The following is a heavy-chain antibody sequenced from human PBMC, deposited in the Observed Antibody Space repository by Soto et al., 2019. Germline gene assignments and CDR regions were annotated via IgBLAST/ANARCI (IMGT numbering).Heavy chain of an antibody. J-gene: IGHJ3*01. Sequence: EVQLLESGGGLVQPGGSLRLSCAASGFKFSNYAMSWVRQAPGKGPEWVSFITSSGNGTYYADSVKGRFTISRDNTKNTLYVQMNNLRAEDTAIYYYAKRFFGSESTPGAFDVWGPGTMVTVSS. V-gene: IGHV3-23*05. CDR3: AKRFFGSESTPGAFDV. D-gene: IGHD3-10*01. CDR1: GFKFSNYA. CDR2: ITSSGNGT.